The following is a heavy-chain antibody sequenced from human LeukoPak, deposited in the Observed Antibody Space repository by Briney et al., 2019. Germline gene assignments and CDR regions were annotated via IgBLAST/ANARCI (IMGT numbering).Heavy chain of an antibody. Sequence: GGSLRLSCAASGFTFSSYAMGWVRQAPGKGLEWVSSISGSGGSTYYADSVKGRFTVSRDNSKNTLFLQMNSLRADDTAVYYCAKRGRTQQIYFYYYMDVWGKGTPVTVSS. CDR1: GFTFSSYA. V-gene: IGHV3-23*01. D-gene: IGHD5-18*01. CDR2: ISGSGGST. CDR3: AKRGRTQQIYFYYYMDV. J-gene: IGHJ6*03.